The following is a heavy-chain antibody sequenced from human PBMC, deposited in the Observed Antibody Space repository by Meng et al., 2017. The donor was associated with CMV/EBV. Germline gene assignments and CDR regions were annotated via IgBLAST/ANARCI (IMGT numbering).Heavy chain of an antibody. CDR1: GVSLSTRGVG. V-gene: IGHV2-5*02. CDR3: AHLDTAKLHFDY. CDR2: ISWDDDK. D-gene: IGHD5-18*01. Sequence: IPFMQSGLPMVQPTQTLPPACPFSGVSLSTRGVGVGWIRQPPGKALEWLALISWDDDKRYSPSLKSRLTITTYTSKNPVVLTMTNTDPVDTATYSCAHLDTAKLHFDYWGQGTLVTVSS. J-gene: IGHJ4*02.